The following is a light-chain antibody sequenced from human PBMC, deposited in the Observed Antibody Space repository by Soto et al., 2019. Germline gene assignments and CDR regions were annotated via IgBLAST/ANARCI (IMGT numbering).Light chain of an antibody. J-gene: IGKJ1*01. CDR2: GAS. CDR1: QSVTSSY. CDR3: QQYGSSPWT. V-gene: IGKV3-20*01. Sequence: EIVLTQSPATLSLSPGERATLSCRASQSVTSSYLAWYQQKPGQAPRLLIYGASSRATGIPDRFSGGGAGTDFTLTISRLEPEDFAVYYCQQYGSSPWTFGQGTKVEIK.